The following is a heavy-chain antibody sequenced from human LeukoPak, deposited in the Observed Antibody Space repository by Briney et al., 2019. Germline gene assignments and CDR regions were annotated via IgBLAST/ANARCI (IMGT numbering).Heavy chain of an antibody. CDR3: AKEVKAATNWFDP. V-gene: IGHV3-23*01. J-gene: IGHJ5*02. CDR1: GFTFSSYA. D-gene: IGHD6-25*01. Sequence: PGGSLRLSCAASGFTFSSYAMSWVRPAPGKGLEWVSAISFSGTNTYYADSVKGRFTISRDNSKNTLFLQMNSLRAEDTAVYFCAKEVKAATNWFDPWGQGTLVTVSS. CDR2: ISFSGTNT.